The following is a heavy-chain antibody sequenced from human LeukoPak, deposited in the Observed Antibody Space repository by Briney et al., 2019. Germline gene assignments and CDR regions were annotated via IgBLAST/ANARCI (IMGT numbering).Heavy chain of an antibody. Sequence: GGSLRLSCTASGFTLGSHDMHWVRQSPGQGLGWVAAVSSGFHAFFADSVQGRFTVSKEDARNSLYLQMNSLRAGDTAVYYCVREARGYHYTYFDYWGQGTLVTVSS. CDR1: GFTLGSHD. D-gene: IGHD5-18*01. CDR2: VSSGFHA. J-gene: IGHJ4*02. V-gene: IGHV3-13*01. CDR3: VREARGYHYTYFDY.